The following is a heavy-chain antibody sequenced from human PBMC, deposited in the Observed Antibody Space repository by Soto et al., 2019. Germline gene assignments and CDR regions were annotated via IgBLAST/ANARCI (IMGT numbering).Heavy chain of an antibody. Sequence: TLSLTCAVSGGSISRGGYSWSWIRQQPGKDLEWIGYIYHSGSTYYNPSLKSRVTISVDRSKNQFSLKLSSVTAADTAVYYCARVPDRWGQGTLVTVSS. V-gene: IGHV4-30-2*01. J-gene: IGHJ5*02. D-gene: IGHD2-2*01. CDR1: GGSISRGGYS. CDR2: IYHSGST. CDR3: ARVPDR.